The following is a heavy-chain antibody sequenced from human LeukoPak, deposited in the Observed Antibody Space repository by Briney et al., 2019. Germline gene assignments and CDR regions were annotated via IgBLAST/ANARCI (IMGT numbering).Heavy chain of an antibody. D-gene: IGHD6-13*01. CDR3: ARVTAAAFAY. J-gene: IGHJ4*02. CDR1: CGSISSGGYS. Sequence: PSQTLSLTCAVSCGSISSGGYSWSWIRQPPGKGLEWIGYIYHSRSTSYNPSPKSRATISVDRSTCQFSLKLSSVTAADTAVYYCARVTAAAFAYWGRGTLVTAYS. V-gene: IGHV4-30-2*01. CDR2: IYHSRST.